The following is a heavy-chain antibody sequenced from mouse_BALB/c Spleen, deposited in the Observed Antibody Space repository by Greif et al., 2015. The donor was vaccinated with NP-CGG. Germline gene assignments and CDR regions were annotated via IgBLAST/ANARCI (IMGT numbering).Heavy chain of an antibody. CDR2: IDPANGNT. CDR3: ARGYGNYYYAMDY. D-gene: IGHD2-1*01. V-gene: IGHV14-3*02. Sequence: EVQRVESGAELVKPGASVKLSCTASGFNIKDTYMHWVKQRPEQGLEWIGRIDPANGNTKYDPKFQGKATITADTSSNTAYLQLSSLTSEDTAVYYCARGYGNYYYAMDYWGQGTSVTVSS. J-gene: IGHJ4*01. CDR1: GFNIKDTY.